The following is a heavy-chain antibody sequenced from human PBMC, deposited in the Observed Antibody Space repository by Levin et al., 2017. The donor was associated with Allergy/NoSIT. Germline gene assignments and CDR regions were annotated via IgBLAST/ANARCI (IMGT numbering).Heavy chain of an antibody. CDR3: ARDTLVKGISMAGLE. Sequence: GGSLRLSCKASGYTFSNYFMHWVRQAPGQGLEWMAKIDPGDGNTNYAQNFQGRITITRDTSTSTVYMELSSLRSEDTAMYYCARDTLVKGISMAGLEWGQGTLITVSA. CDR2: IDPGDGNT. D-gene: IGHD6-19*01. V-gene: IGHV1-46*01. CDR1: GYTFSNYF. J-gene: IGHJ4*02.